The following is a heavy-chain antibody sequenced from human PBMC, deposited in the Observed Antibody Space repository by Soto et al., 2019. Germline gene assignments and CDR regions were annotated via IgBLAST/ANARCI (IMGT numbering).Heavy chain of an antibody. CDR1: GYTFTSYD. J-gene: IGHJ4*02. D-gene: IGHD3-22*01. CDR2: MNPNSGNT. V-gene: IGHV1-8*01. CDR3: ARDPRTYYYDTTGSPIDF. Sequence: ASVKVSCKASGYTFTSYDINWVRQATGQGLEWMGWMNPNSGNTGYAQKFQDRVTMTRDIPISTAYMELRSLRSDDTAVYYWARDPRTYYYDTTGSPIDFWGQGTLVTVSS.